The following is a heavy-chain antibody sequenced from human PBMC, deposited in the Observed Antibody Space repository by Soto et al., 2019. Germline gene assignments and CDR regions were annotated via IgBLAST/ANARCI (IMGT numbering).Heavy chain of an antibody. V-gene: IGHV1-18*01. CDR2: ISAYNGNT. CDR3: AGGCPTTAAAECCY. CDR1: GYTFTSYG. Sequence: ASVKVSCKASGYTFTSYGISWVRQAPGQGLERMGWISAYNGNTNYAQKLQGRVTMTTDTSTSTASMELRSPRSNDTAVYDCAGGCPTTAAAECCYRGQGTLVTVAS. D-gene: IGHD6-13*01. J-gene: IGHJ4*02.